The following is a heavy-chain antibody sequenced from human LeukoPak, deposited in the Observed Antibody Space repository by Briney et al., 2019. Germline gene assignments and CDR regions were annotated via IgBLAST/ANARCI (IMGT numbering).Heavy chain of an antibody. CDR3: ARGYSGYDPHDYYYMDV. V-gene: IGHV3-21*01. J-gene: IGHJ6*03. D-gene: IGHD5-12*01. CDR2: ISSSSSYI. CDR1: GFTFSSYS. Sequence: GGSLRLSCAASGFTFSSYSMNWVRQAPGKGLEWVSSISSSSSYIYYADSVKGRFTISRDNAKNSLYLQMNSLRAEDTAVHYCARGYSGYDPHDYYYMDVWGKGTTVTVSS.